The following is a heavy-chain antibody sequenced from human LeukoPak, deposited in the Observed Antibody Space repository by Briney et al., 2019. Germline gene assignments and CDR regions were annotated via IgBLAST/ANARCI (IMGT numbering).Heavy chain of an antibody. D-gene: IGHD3-10*01. Sequence: SVKVSCKASGGTFSSYAISWVRQAPGQGLEWMGGIIPIFGTANYAQKFQGRVTITADESTSTAYMELSSLRSEDTAVYYCARGFFRGVRYYYYYMDVWGKGTTVTVSS. J-gene: IGHJ6*03. CDR1: GGTFSSYA. CDR2: IIPIFGTA. V-gene: IGHV1-69*01. CDR3: ARGFFRGVRYYYYYMDV.